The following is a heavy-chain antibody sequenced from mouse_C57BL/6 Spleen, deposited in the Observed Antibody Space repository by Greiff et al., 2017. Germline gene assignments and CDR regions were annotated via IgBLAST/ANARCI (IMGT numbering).Heavy chain of an antibody. J-gene: IGHJ1*03. CDR1: GYTFTSYW. D-gene: IGHD1-1*01. CDR3: ARSDYYGSRGWYFDV. CDR2: IDPSDSYI. Sequence: VQLQQPGAELVMPGASVKLSCKASGYTFTSYWMHWVKQRPGQGLEWIGEIDPSDSYINYNQKFKGKSTLTVDKSSSTAYMQLSSLTSEDSAVYYCARSDYYGSRGWYFDVWGTGTTVTVSS. V-gene: IGHV1-69*01.